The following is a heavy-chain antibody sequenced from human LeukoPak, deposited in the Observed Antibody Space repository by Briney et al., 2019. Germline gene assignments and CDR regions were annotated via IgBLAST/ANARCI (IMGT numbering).Heavy chain of an antibody. CDR1: GFTVSSNY. CDR2: IFSDGSS. V-gene: IGHV3-66*01. D-gene: IGHD3-10*01. Sequence: GGSLRLSCTASGFTVSSNYMSWVRQAPGKGLEWVSLIFSDGSSYYADSVRGRFTISRDNSRNTLSLQMNSLRAEDTAVYYCARVLPSVTIWFDPWGQGTLVTVSS. CDR3: ARVLPSVTIWFDP. J-gene: IGHJ5*02.